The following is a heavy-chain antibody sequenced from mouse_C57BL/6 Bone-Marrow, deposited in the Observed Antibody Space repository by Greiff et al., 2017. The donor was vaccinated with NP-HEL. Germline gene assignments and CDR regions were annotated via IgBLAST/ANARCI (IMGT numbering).Heavy chain of an antibody. CDR1: GYAFSSSW. CDR3: ASITTVVGSYYAKDY. D-gene: IGHD1-1*01. Sequence: QVHVKQSGPELVKPGASVKISCKASGYAFSSSWMNWVKQRPGKGLEWIGRIYPGDGDTNYNGKFKGKATLTADKSSSTAYMQLSSLTSEDSAVYFCASITTVVGSYYAKDYWGQGTSVTVSS. V-gene: IGHV1-82*01. CDR2: IYPGDGDT. J-gene: IGHJ4*01.